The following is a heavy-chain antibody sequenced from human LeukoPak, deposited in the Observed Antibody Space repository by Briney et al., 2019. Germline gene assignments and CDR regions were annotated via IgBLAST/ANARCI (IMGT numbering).Heavy chain of an antibody. V-gene: IGHV3-21*01. CDR3: ARGLRSGTYSSIGQKSEGPDY. D-gene: IGHD2-2*01. J-gene: IGHJ4*02. CDR2: ISSSSSHI. CDR1: GFTFSTYT. Sequence: GGSLRLSCAASGFTFSTYTMTWVRQAPGKGLDWVSSISSSSSHIYYADSVKGRFTISRDNAKSSLYLQMNSLRAEDTAVYYCARGLRSGTYSSIGQKSEGPDYWGQGTLVTVSS.